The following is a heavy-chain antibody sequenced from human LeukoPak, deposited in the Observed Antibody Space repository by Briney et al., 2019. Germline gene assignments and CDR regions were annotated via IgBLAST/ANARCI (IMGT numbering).Heavy chain of an antibody. J-gene: IGHJ4*02. V-gene: IGHV4-34*01. CDR2: INHSGST. D-gene: IGHD3-16*02. Sequence: SETLSLTCTVSGGSITNYYWSWIRQPPGKGLEWIGEINHSGSTNYNPSLKSRVTISVDTSKNQFSLKLSSVTAADTAVYYCARHWTYYDYVWGSYRPYYFDYWGQGTLVTVSS. CDR1: GGSITNYY. CDR3: ARHWTYYDYVWGSYRPYYFDY.